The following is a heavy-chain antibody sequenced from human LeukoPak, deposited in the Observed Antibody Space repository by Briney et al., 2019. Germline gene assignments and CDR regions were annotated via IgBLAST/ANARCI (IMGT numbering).Heavy chain of an antibody. CDR3: ARVLGYSSGWTNWFDP. D-gene: IGHD6-19*01. J-gene: IGHJ5*02. Sequence: ASVKVSCKASGYTFTGYYMHWVRQAPGQGVEWMGWINPKRGGTNYAQKFQGRGTITRDTSISTAYMELSRLRSDDTAVYYCARVLGYSSGWTNWFDPWGQGTLVTVSS. CDR1: GYTFTGYY. V-gene: IGHV1-2*02. CDR2: INPKRGGT.